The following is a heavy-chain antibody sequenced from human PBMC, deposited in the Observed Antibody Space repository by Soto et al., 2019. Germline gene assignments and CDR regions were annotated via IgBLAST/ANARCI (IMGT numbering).Heavy chain of an antibody. Sequence: EVQLVESGGGLVKPGGSLRLSCAASGFTFINAWMSWVRQAPGKGLEWVGRIRSKTAGGTVEYVAAVKDRFTISRDDSKNTLSLQLNSLKTEDTAVYYCVTDRWGAGGYWGQGTLVTVSS. J-gene: IGHJ4*02. CDR3: VTDRWGAGGY. CDR2: IRSKTAGGTV. D-gene: IGHD3-16*01. V-gene: IGHV3-15*01. CDR1: GFTFINAW.